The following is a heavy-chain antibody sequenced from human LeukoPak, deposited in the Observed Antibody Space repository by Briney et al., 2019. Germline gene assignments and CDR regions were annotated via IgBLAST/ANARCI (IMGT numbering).Heavy chain of an antibody. CDR3: ARLAVAGTCLDY. D-gene: IGHD6-19*01. CDR2: ISYDGSNK. CDR1: GFTFSSYA. V-gene: IGHV3-30*04. Sequence: PGGSLRLSCAASGFTFSSYAMHWVRQAPGKGLEWVAVISYDGSNKYYADSVKGRFTISRDNSKNTLYLQMNSLRAEDTAVYYCARLAVAGTCLDYWGQGTLVTVSS. J-gene: IGHJ4*02.